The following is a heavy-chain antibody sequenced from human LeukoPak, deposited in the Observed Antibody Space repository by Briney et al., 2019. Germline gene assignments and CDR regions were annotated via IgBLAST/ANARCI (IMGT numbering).Heavy chain of an antibody. J-gene: IGHJ4*02. Sequence: GESLKISCKGSGYSFTIYWIAWVRQMPGKGLEWMGIIYPGDSDTRYSPSFQGQVTISADKSISTAYLQWSSLRASDTALYYCARHYGSGSSYRGFDYWGQGTLVTVSS. V-gene: IGHV5-51*01. CDR2: IYPGDSDT. D-gene: IGHD3-10*01. CDR1: GYSFTIYW. CDR3: ARHYGSGSSYRGFDY.